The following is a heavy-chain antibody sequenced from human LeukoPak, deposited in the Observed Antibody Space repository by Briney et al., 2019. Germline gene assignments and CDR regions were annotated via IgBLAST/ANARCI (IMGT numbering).Heavy chain of an antibody. CDR3: AKARKNYYYDSSGYYRPY. CDR1: GFTFSSYA. D-gene: IGHD3-22*01. V-gene: IGHV3-30-3*01. J-gene: IGHJ4*02. Sequence: GGSLRLSCAASGFTFSSYAMHWVRQAPGKGLEWVAVISYDGSNKYYADSVKGRFTISRDNSKNTLYLQMNSLRAEDTAVYYCAKARKNYYYDSSGYYRPYWGQGTLVTVSS. CDR2: ISYDGSNK.